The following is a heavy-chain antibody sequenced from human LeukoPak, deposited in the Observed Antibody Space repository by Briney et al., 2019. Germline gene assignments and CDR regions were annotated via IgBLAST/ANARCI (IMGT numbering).Heavy chain of an antibody. CDR3: TTKWRWLQF. V-gene: IGHV3-21*01. D-gene: IGHD5-24*01. J-gene: IGHJ4*02. CDR2: ISSSTSYK. Sequence: GGSLRLSCAASGFSFSSYTMNWVRQAPGKGLEWVSSISSSTSYKNYADSVKGRFTISRDNAKNSLYLQMNSLRAEDTAVYYCTTKWRWLQFWGQGTLVTVSS. CDR1: GFSFSSYT.